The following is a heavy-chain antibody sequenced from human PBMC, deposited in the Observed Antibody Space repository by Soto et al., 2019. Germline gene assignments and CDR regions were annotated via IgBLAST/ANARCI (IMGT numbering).Heavy chain of an antibody. D-gene: IGHD5-18*01. Sequence: EVQLVESGGGLVQPGGSLRLSCAASGFTITGYTMHWVRQAPGKGLEWVSYISSSSTTIYYADSVKGRLTISRDNAQNTLFLQMHSLRAEDTAVYYCTRDAATVKFDYWGLGTLVTVSS. V-gene: IGHV3-48*01. CDR1: GFTITGYT. CDR3: TRDAATVKFDY. CDR2: ISSSSTTI. J-gene: IGHJ4*02.